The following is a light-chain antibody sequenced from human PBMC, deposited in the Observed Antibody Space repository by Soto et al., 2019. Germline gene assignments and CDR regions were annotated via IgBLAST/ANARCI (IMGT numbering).Light chain of an antibody. CDR2: AAS. Sequence: DIQMTQSPSSLSASLGDRVTITCRASQGIGVDLAWFQQKPGKVPKLLLYAASALESVVPSRFSGSGSGTDFTLTISSLRPEEFATDYCQKYNSAPLTFGGGTKVEIK. V-gene: IGKV1-27*01. CDR3: QKYNSAPLT. J-gene: IGKJ4*01. CDR1: QGIGVD.